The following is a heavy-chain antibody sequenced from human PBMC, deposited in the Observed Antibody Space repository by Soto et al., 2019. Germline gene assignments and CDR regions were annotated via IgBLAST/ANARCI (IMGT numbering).Heavy chain of an antibody. CDR1: GFTFRSYA. J-gene: IGHJ5*02. CDR3: AKELYHDVPSGYYANEPFDP. CDR2: ISGSGAST. D-gene: IGHD3-3*01. V-gene: IGHV3-23*01. Sequence: GGSLRLSCAASGFTFRSYALSWVRQAPRKGLEWVSTISGSGASTYYSDSVKGRFTISRDNSKNTVDLQMDSLRAEDTAVYFCAKELYHDVPSGYYANEPFDPWGQGTLVTVSS.